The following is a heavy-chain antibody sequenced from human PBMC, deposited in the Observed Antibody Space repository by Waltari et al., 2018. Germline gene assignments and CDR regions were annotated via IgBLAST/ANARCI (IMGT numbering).Heavy chain of an antibody. CDR3: ARDSEAYYFDY. V-gene: IGHV4-59*01. J-gene: IGHJ4*02. CDR1: GDSINSYF. Sequence: QVQLQEPGPGLVKPSETLSLTCTVSGDSINSYFWSWIRQPPGKGLEWIGYVYHSGSTNYNPSLKSRVTILVDTSKNQFSLRLSSVTAADTAVYYCARDSEAYYFDYWGQGTLVTVSS. CDR2: VYHSGST.